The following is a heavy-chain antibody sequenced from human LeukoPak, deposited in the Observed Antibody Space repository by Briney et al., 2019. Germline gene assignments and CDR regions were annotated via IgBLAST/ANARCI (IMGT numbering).Heavy chain of an antibody. D-gene: IGHD5-12*01. CDR1: GFTFSSYA. CDR3: AKARYEGGAFDI. J-gene: IGHJ3*02. CDR2: ISGSGGST. Sequence: GGSLRLSCAASGFTFSSYAMSWVRQAPGKGLEWVSAISGSGGSTYYADSVKGRFTISRDNAKNSLYLQMNSLRAEDTALYYCAKARYEGGAFDIWGQGTMVTVSS. V-gene: IGHV3-23*01.